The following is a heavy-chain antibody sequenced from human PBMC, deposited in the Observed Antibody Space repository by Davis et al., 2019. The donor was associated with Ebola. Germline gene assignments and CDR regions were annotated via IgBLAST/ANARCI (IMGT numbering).Heavy chain of an antibody. Sequence: MPSETLSLTCTVPGGPISSSSYYWGWIRQPPGKGLEWIGYIYYSGSTNYNPALKSRVTISVDTSKNQFSLKLSSVTAADTAVYYCAKIFTPGWFDPWGQGTLVTVSS. D-gene: IGHD3-3*01. CDR1: GGPISSSSYY. V-gene: IGHV4-61*05. J-gene: IGHJ5*02. CDR3: AKIFTPGWFDP. CDR2: IYYSGST.